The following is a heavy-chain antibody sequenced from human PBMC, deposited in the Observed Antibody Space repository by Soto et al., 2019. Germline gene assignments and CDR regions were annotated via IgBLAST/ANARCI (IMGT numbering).Heavy chain of an antibody. CDR2: IYYSGST. D-gene: IGHD4-17*01. V-gene: IGHV4-39*01. Sequence: SETLSLTCTVSGGSISSSSYYWGWIRQPPGKGLEWIGSIYYSGSTYYNPSLKSRVTISVDTSKNQFSLKLSSVTAADTAVYYCARCTDYGDSPVYYYYMDVWGKGTTVTVSS. CDR1: GGSISSSSYY. J-gene: IGHJ6*03. CDR3: ARCTDYGDSPVYYYYMDV.